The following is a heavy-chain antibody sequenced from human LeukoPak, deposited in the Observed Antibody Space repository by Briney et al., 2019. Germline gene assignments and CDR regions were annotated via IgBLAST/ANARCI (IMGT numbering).Heavy chain of an antibody. CDR1: GGSFSGYY. D-gene: IGHD6-19*01. CDR3: ARGEVAGPFDY. J-gene: IGHJ4*02. CDR2: INHSGST. V-gene: IGHV4-34*01. Sequence: SETLSLTCAVYGGSFSGYYWSWIRQPPVKGLEWIGEINHSGSTNYNPSLKSRVTISVDTSKNQFSLKLSSVTAADTAVYYCARGEVAGPFDYWGQGTLVTVSS.